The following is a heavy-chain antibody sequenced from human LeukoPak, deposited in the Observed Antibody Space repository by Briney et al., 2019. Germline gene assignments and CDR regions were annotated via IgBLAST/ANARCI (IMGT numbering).Heavy chain of an antibody. CDR3: TRITTAMDVDY. V-gene: IGHV3-48*03. D-gene: IGHD5-18*01. Sequence: GGSLRLSCAASGFTFSSYQMNWVRQAPGKGLQWVSYISSSGSTIYYADSVKDRFTISRDNAKNSLYQQMNSLRAEDTAVYYCTRITTAMDVDYWGQGTLVTVSS. CDR2: ISSSGSTI. J-gene: IGHJ4*02. CDR1: GFTFSSYQ.